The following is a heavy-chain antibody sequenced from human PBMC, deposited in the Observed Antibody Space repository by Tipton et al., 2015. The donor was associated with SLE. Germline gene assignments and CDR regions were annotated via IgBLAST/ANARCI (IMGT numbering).Heavy chain of an antibody. CDR2: IYQSGSS. CDR3: AREGGDY. CDR1: GDSISSYY. J-gene: IGHJ4*02. V-gene: IGHV4-59*12. D-gene: IGHD3-16*01. Sequence: LRLSCTVSGDSISSYYWNWIRQAPGKGLEWIGSIYQSGSSYCNPSLRSRVTISVDTSKNQFSLNLSSVTAADTALYYCAREGGDYWGQGTLVTVSS.